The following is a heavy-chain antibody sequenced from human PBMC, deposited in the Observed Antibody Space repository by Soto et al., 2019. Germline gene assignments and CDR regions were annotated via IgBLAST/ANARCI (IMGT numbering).Heavy chain of an antibody. J-gene: IGHJ4*02. D-gene: IGHD7-27*01. V-gene: IGHV3-30*03. Sequence: PGGSLRLSCEASGFTFSSYGMHWVRQAPGKGLEWVAVISYDGSKKYYADSVKGRFTISRDNSKNTLYLQMNSLRAEDRAVYYCYGDDYWGQGTLVTVSS. CDR2: ISYDGSKK. CDR1: GFTFSSYG. CDR3: YGDDY.